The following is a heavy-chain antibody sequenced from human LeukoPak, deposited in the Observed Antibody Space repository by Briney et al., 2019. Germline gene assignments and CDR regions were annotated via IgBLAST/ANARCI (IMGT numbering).Heavy chain of an antibody. CDR3: ARDGADVDTAMVNAFDI. V-gene: IGHV3-48*03. D-gene: IGHD5-18*01. CDR1: GFTFSSYA. Sequence: GGSLRLSCAASGFTFSSYAMNWVRQAPGKGLEWVSYISSSGSTIYYADSVKGRFTISRDNAKNSLYLQMNSLRAEDTAVYYCARDGADVDTAMVNAFDIWGQGTMVTVSS. CDR2: ISSSGSTI. J-gene: IGHJ3*02.